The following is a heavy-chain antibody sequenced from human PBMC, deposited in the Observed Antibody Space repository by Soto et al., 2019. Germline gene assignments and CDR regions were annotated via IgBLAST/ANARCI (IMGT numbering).Heavy chain of an antibody. CDR1: GYTCTSDG. D-gene: IGHD3-22*01. J-gene: IGHJ4*02. Sequence: ASGKVSCNTSGYTCTSDGISWERQAPGQCLEWMGWITANNVNTNYAQKFQGRVTMTTDTSTATAYMELRSLRSDDTAVYYCARDMGGYYFEPNDYWGQGTLVTVSS. CDR2: ITANNVNT. CDR3: ARDMGGYYFEPNDY. V-gene: IGHV1-18*01.